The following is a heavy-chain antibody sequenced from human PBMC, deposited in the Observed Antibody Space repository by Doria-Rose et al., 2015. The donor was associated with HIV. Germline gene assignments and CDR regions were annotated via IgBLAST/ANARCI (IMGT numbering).Heavy chain of an antibody. D-gene: IGHD6-13*01. CDR3: ARIKSSRWYHKYYFDF. CDR1: GVSLSSPGMG. CDR2: NFSDDER. Sequence: QESGPVLVKPTETLTLTCTVSGVSLSSPGMGVSWIRQPPGKALEWLANNFSDDERSYKTSLKSRLTISRGTSKSQVVLTMTDMDHVDTATYYCARIKSSRWYHKYYFDFRGQGTLVIVSA. J-gene: IGHJ4*02. V-gene: IGHV2-26*01.